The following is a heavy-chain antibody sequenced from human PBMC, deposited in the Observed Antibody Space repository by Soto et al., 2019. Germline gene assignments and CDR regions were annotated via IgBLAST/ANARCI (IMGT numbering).Heavy chain of an antibody. CDR1: CVSISSGDYY. D-gene: IGHD3-16*01. J-gene: IGHJ3*02. V-gene: IGHV4-30-4*01. CDR2: IYYSGST. CDR3: ARLSSRMINAFDI. Sequence: QVQLQESGPGLVKPSQTLSLTCTVSCVSISSGDYYWSWIRQPPGKGLEWIGYIYYSGSTYYNPSLKSRVTISVDTSKNQCSLKLSSVTAADTAVYYCARLSSRMINAFDIWGQGPMVTVSS.